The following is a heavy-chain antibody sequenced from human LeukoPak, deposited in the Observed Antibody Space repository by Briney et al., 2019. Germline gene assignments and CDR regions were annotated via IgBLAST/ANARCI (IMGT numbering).Heavy chain of an antibody. J-gene: IGHJ4*02. D-gene: IGHD3-22*01. Sequence: SETLSLTCTVSGGSVSSGSYYWSWIRQPPGKGLEWIVYIYYSGSTNYNPSLKSRVTISVDTSKNQFSLKLSSVTAADTAVYYCAMNYYDSSGYWDFDYWGQGTLVTVSS. CDR1: GGSVSSGSYY. CDR2: IYYSGST. V-gene: IGHV4-61*01. CDR3: AMNYYDSSGYWDFDY.